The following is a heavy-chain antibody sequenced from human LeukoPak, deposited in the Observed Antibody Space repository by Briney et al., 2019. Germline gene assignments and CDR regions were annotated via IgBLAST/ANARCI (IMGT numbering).Heavy chain of an antibody. CDR3: ARDLLWFGELYAFDI. D-gene: IGHD3-10*01. CDR1: GGSISSYY. J-gene: IGHJ3*02. CDR2: IYTSGST. V-gene: IGHV4-4*07. Sequence: PSETLYLTCTVSGGSISSYYWSWIRQPAGKGLEWIGRIYTSGSTNYNPSLKSRVTMSVDTSKNQFSLKLSSVTAADTAVYYCARDLLWFGELYAFDIWGQGTMVTVSS.